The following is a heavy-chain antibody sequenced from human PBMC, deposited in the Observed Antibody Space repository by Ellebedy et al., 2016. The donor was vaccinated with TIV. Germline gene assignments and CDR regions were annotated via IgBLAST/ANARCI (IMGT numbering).Heavy chain of an antibody. CDR1: GFTFSSYW. J-gene: IGHJ4*02. CDR2: INEDGSTT. Sequence: GGSLRLSCAASGFTFSSYWMQWVRQAPGKGPVWVSDINEDGSTTRYADSVRGRFTISRDSAKNTLYLEMNSLRVEDSAVYYCARGYKWNDALGYWGQGTLVTVSS. V-gene: IGHV3-74*01. D-gene: IGHD1-20*01. CDR3: ARGYKWNDALGY.